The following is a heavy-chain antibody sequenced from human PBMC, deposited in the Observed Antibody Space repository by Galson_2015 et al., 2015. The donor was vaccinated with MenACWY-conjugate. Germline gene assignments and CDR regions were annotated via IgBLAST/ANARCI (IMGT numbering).Heavy chain of an antibody. CDR3: ARPDGSDWYPGGDY. V-gene: IGHV5-10-1*01. J-gene: IGHJ4*02. CDR2: IDPSDSYT. D-gene: IGHD6-19*01. CDR1: GYSFTSYW. Sequence: QSGAEVKKPGESLRISCKGSGYSFTSYWISWVRQMPGKGLEWMGRIDPSDSYTDYSPSFQGHVTISADKSINAAYLQWSSLRASDTAMYYCARPDGSDWYPGGDYWGRGTLVTVSS.